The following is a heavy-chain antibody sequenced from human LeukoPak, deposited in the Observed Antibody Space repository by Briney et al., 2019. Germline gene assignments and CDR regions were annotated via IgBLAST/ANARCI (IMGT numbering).Heavy chain of an antibody. D-gene: IGHD1/OR15-1a*01. Sequence: SETLSLTCSVSGYSISSGYYWNWIRQSPGKGLEWLGEINHTGTTNYNPSLKSRGTLSVDTSKNRFSLKLKSVTAADTAVYYCARGAADRNNYYYYIDVWGNGTTVTVSS. J-gene: IGHJ6*03. CDR1: GYSISSGYY. V-gene: IGHV4-38-2*02. CDR3: ARGAADRNNYYYYIDV. CDR2: INHTGTT.